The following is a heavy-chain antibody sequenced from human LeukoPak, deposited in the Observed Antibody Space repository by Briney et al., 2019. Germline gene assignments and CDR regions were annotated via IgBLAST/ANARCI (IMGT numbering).Heavy chain of an antibody. CDR2: INGGNGNT. CDR3: ARDEIEELLTRWGGMDV. CDR1: GYTFTTYA. J-gene: IGHJ6*02. D-gene: IGHD3-10*01. Sequence: GASVKVSCKASGYTFTTYAMHWVRQAPGQRLEWMGWINGGNGNTKYSQKFQDRVTFTRDTSASTAYMELSSLRSEDTAVYYCARDEIEELLTRWGGMDVWGQGTTVTVSS. V-gene: IGHV1-3*01.